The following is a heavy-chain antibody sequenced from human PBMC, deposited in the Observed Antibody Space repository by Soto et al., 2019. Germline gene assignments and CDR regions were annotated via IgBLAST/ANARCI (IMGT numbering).Heavy chain of an antibody. CDR2: IKQDGSEK. V-gene: IGHV3-7*01. CDR1: GFTFSSYW. Sequence: SGGSLRLSCAASGFTFSSYWMSWVRQAPGKGLEWVANIKQDGSEKYYVDSVKGRFTISRDNAKNSLYLQMNSLRAEDTAVYYCARLFGWQWLAPRGDAFDIWGQGTMVTVSS. CDR3: ARLFGWQWLAPRGDAFDI. J-gene: IGHJ3*02. D-gene: IGHD6-19*01.